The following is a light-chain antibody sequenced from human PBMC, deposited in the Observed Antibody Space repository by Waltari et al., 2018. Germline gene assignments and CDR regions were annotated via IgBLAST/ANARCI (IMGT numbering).Light chain of an antibody. CDR1: QGVGKY. Sequence: EIVLTQSPGTLSLSPGERATLYCRASQGVGKYLAWYQQRPGPAPRLLLYHTSIRATGIPDRFSGSGYGTDFSLTISRLEPEDFAVYCCQKYDFLPATFGQGTTVEIK. CDR2: HTS. V-gene: IGKV3-20*01. CDR3: QKYDFLPAT. J-gene: IGKJ1*01.